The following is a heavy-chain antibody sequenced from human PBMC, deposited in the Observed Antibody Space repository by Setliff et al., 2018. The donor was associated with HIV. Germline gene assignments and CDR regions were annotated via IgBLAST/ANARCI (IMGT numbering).Heavy chain of an antibody. CDR1: GYTFTGYY. CDR3: ARGGYRSNWVLDY. CDR2: ISPDSTDA. D-gene: IGHD5-12*01. J-gene: IGHJ4*01. V-gene: IGHV1-2*02. Sequence: ASVKVSCKASGYTFTGYYMHWVRQAPGQGLEWMGWISPDSTDAVYAQRFEDRVTMTSDTSVSTVYMKLSGLTSDDTGVYYCARGGYRSNWVLDYWGHGTLVTV.